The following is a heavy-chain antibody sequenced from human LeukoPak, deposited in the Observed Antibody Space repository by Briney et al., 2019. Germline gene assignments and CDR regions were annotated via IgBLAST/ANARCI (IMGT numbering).Heavy chain of an antibody. Sequence: GRSLRLSCAASGFTFSNYGMHWVRQAPGKGLEWVAVISYDESDKYYADSVKGRFTISRDNSKNTLYLQMNSLTGEDTALYYCVRRGDASSGWGDHDYWGQGALVTVSS. CDR1: GFTFSNYG. V-gene: IGHV3-30*03. D-gene: IGHD6-19*01. CDR3: VRRGDASSGWGDHDY. CDR2: ISYDESDK. J-gene: IGHJ4*02.